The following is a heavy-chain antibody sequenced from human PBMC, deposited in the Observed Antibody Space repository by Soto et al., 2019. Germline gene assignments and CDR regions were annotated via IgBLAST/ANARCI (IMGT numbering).Heavy chain of an antibody. V-gene: IGHV1-69*02. D-gene: IGHD6-13*01. CDR1: GYTLTELS. Sequence: ASVKVSCKVSGYTLTELSMHWVRQAPGQGLEWMGRIIPSLGIANYAQKFQGRVTITADKSTSTAYMELSSLRSEDTAVYYCASVEAASTAPGFDYRGQGTLVTVSS. CDR3: ASVEAASTAPGFDY. J-gene: IGHJ4*02. CDR2: IIPSLGIA.